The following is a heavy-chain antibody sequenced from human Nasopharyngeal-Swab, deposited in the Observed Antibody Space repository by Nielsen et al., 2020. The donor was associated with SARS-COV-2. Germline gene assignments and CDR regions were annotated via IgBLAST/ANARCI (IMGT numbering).Heavy chain of an antibody. CDR2: ISYDGNNK. CDR1: GFTFSSYA. CDR3: ARDQGRVGSSWPYYYYYYGMDV. Sequence: GESLKISCAASGFTFSSYAMHWVRQAPGKGLEWVAVISYDGNNKYYADSVKGRFTISRDNSKTRDNSKNTLYLQMNSLRAEDTAVYYCARDQGRVGSSWPYYYYYYGMDVWGQGTTVTVSS. D-gene: IGHD6-13*01. V-gene: IGHV3-30-3*01. J-gene: IGHJ6*02.